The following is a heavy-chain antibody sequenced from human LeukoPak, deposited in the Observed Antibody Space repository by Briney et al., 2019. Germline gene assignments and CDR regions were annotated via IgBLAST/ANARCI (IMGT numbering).Heavy chain of an antibody. CDR2: MSGSGGST. J-gene: IGHJ4*02. CDR3: AKSLGGSSWYSY. V-gene: IGHV3-23*01. D-gene: IGHD6-13*01. Sequence: GGSLRLSCAASGFSFSTYAMNWVRQAAGKGLEWVSAMSGSGGSTYYADSVKGRFSISRDNSKNTLYLQMNSLRAEDTAVYYCAKSLGGSSWYSYWGQGTLVTVSS. CDR1: GFSFSTYA.